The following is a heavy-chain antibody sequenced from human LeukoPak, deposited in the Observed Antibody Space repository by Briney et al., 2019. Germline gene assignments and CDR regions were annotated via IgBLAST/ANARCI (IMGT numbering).Heavy chain of an antibody. Sequence: ASVKVSCKAFGYIFINYWMYWVRQAPGQGLEWMGLINPTGGNTNFAQNFQGRVTMTRDMSTSTVYMEPRRLRSEDTAVYYCARGPHVRTYDSSSPAALDFWGQGTMVTVSS. CDR2: INPTGGNT. V-gene: IGHV1-46*01. J-gene: IGHJ3*01. CDR3: ARGPHVRTYDSSSPAALDF. D-gene: IGHD3-22*01. CDR1: GYIFINYW.